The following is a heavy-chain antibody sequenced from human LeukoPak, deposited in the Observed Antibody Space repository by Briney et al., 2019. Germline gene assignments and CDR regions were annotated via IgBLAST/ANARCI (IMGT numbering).Heavy chain of an antibody. CDR1: GGSVSSNSAA. D-gene: IGHD6-19*01. Sequence: SQTLSLTCAISGGSVSSNSAAWNWIRQSPSRGLEWLGRTYYRSKWYNDYAVSVKSRITINPDTSKNQFSLQLNSVTPEDTAVYYCASGQQWLELDNWFDPWGQGTLVTVSS. CDR3: ASGQQWLELDNWFDP. CDR2: TYYRSKWYN. J-gene: IGHJ5*02. V-gene: IGHV6-1*01.